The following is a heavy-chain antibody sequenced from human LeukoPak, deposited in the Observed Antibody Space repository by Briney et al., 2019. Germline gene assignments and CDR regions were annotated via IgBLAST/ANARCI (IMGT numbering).Heavy chain of an antibody. D-gene: IGHD5-18*01. CDR3: ARHDSYGSYYYYGMDV. CDR1: GGSISSYY. V-gene: IGHV4-59*08. Sequence: SETLSLTCTVSGGSISSYYWSWIRQPPGKGLEWIGYIYYSGSTNYNPSLKSRVTISVDTSKNQFSLKLSSVTAADTAVYYCARHDSYGSYYYYGMDVWGQGTTVTVSS. CDR2: IYYSGST. J-gene: IGHJ6*02.